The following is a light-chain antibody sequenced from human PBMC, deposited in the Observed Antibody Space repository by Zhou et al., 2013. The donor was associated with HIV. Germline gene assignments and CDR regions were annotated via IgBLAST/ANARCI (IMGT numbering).Light chain of an antibody. V-gene: IGKV3D-20*02. Sequence: EIVMTQSPATLSVSPGERATLSCRASQRISTNYLAWYQQKPGQAPRLLIYGASSRAIGIPDRFSGSGSGTDFTLTISSLEPEDFAVYYCQQRSNWPPRYTFGQGTKLEIK. CDR3: QQRSNWPPRYT. CDR1: QRISTNY. J-gene: IGKJ2*01. CDR2: GAS.